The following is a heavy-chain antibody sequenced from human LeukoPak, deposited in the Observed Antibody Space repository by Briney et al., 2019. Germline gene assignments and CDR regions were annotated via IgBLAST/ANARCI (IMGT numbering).Heavy chain of an antibody. CDR2: IYSSGNT. J-gene: IGHJ4*02. CDR3: ARDREAVPGTWILEMDYFDY. CDR1: GGSISSSTYF. V-gene: IGHV4-39*07. Sequence: SETLSLTCTVSGGSISSSTYFWGWIRQPPGKGLEWIGGIYSSGNTNYTPSLKSRVTMSVDTSKNQFSLSLSSVTAADTAVYYCARDREAVPGTWILEMDYFDYWGQGTLVTVSS. D-gene: IGHD6-19*01.